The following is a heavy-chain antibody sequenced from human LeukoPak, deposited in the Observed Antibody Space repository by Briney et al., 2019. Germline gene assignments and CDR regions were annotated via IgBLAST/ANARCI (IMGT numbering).Heavy chain of an antibody. J-gene: IGHJ4*02. CDR3: SAYYDILTGYYLDY. Sequence: GGSLRPSCEASGFTFTNAWMSWVRQAPGKGLEWLGCIKSTTDGGTTEYAAPVKDRFSTSRDDSKNTLYLQMHSLKTEDTAMYYCSAYYDILTGYYLDYWGQGALVTVSS. CDR2: IKSTTDGGTT. D-gene: IGHD3-9*01. V-gene: IGHV3-15*01. CDR1: GFTFTNAW.